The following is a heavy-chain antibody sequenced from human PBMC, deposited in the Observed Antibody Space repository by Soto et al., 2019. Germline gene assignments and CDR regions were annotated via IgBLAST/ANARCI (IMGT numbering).Heavy chain of an antibody. CDR2: IYYGGST. V-gene: IGHV4-39*01. CDR1: GGSFSSSSYY. Sequence: PSETLSLTCTVSGGSFSSSSYYWGWIRQPQGKGLEWIGSIYYGGSTYYNPSLKSRVIISVDTSKKQFSLKLSSVTAADTAVYFCARHFGQWLGRTHPYYFDYWGQGTLVTVS. J-gene: IGHJ4*02. CDR3: ARHFGQWLGRTHPYYFDY. D-gene: IGHD6-19*01.